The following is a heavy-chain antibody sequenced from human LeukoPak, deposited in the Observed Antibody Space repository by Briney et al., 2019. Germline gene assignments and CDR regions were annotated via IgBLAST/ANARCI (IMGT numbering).Heavy chain of an antibody. CDR3: ARSYPGSGNFDF. D-gene: IGHD3-10*01. CDR2: IYYSGST. J-gene: IGHJ4*02. V-gene: IGHV4-59*01. CDR1: GGFISSYY. Sequence: SETLSLTCTVSGGFISSYYWSWIRQPPGKGLEWIGSIYYSGSTNYNPSLKSGGTISVDTSRNQFSLKLYSVTAADTAIYYCARSYPGSGNFDFWGQGTLVTVSS.